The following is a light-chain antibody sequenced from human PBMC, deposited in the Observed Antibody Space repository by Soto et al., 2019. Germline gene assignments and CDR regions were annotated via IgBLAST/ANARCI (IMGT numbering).Light chain of an antibody. Sequence: DIQMTQSPSSLSASAGDRVTITCRASLTISSFLNWYQQKPGKAPKLLISAAYSLEDGVPSRFGGSGSGTDFTLTITSLEPEDFATYYCQQSYSVPWTFGQGTKVEIK. V-gene: IGKV1-39*01. CDR2: AAY. CDR3: QQSYSVPWT. J-gene: IGKJ1*01. CDR1: LTISSF.